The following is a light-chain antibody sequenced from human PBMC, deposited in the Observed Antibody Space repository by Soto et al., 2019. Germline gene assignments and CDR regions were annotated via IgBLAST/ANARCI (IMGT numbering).Light chain of an antibody. CDR3: ASWDDSLNGLFV. J-gene: IGLJ1*01. Sequence: QSVLTQPPSVSGTPGQRVTISCSGSSSNIGSGTVNWYQQLPGTAPKLLIYNNNQWPSGVPDRFSGSKSGTSGSLAISGLQSEDEADYYCASWDDSLNGLFVFGTGTKVNV. CDR2: NNN. V-gene: IGLV1-44*01. CDR1: SSNIGSGT.